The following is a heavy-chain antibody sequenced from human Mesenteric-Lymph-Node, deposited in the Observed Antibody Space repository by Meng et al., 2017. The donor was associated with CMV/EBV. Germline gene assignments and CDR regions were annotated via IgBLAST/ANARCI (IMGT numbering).Heavy chain of an antibody. CDR3: ARDTGLQGYGLDV. CDR1: GASITDYY. Sequence: GSLRLSCTVSGASITDYYWGWIRQAPGKGLEWIGYTQYSGSTLYNPSLRSRVTISLDTSKNQLSLRLTSVTAADTAVYFCARDTGLQGYGLDVWGQGTTVTVSS. J-gene: IGHJ6*02. D-gene: IGHD4-11*01. CDR2: TQYSGST. V-gene: IGHV4-59*01.